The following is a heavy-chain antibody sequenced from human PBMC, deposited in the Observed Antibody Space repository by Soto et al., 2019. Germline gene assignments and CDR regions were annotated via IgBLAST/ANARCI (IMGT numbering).Heavy chain of an antibody. CDR3: ATRSGGGGAFDF. D-gene: IGHD3-10*01. V-gene: IGHV3-48*03. CDR1: GLTFSNYE. CDR2: IGRSGTTT. Sequence: PGGSLRLSCAASGLTFSNYEMNWVRQAPGKGLEWVSYIGRSGTTTYYADPLKGRFTISRDNAKNSLYLQMNSLRAEDTAVYYCATRSGGGGAFDFWGQGTMVTVS. J-gene: IGHJ3*01.